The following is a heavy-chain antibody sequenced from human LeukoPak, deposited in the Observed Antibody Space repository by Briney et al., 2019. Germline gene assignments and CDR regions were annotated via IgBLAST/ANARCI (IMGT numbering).Heavy chain of an antibody. V-gene: IGHV3-30*02. Sequence: GGSLRLSWAAPGFTFSNYGMHWVRQAPGKGLEWVASIRYDGFNKYYADSLKGRFTISRDNSKNTLYLQMNSLRAEDTAVYYCAKKTIVGATVDAFDIWGQGTMVIVSS. CDR1: GFTFSNYG. CDR3: AKKTIVGATVDAFDI. CDR2: IRYDGFNK. D-gene: IGHD1-26*01. J-gene: IGHJ3*02.